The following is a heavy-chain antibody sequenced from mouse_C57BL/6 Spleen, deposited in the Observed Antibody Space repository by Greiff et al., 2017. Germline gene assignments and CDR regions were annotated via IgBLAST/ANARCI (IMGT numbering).Heavy chain of an antibody. CDR1: GYTFTDYY. CDR2: INPNNGGT. Sequence: VQLQQSGPELVKPGASVKISCKASGYTFTDYYMNWVKQSHGKSLEWIGDINPNNGGTSYNQKFKGKATLTVDKSASTAYMELRSLTSEDSAVYYCARTRELGFDYWGQGTTRTVSS. D-gene: IGHD4-1*01. J-gene: IGHJ2*01. V-gene: IGHV1-26*01. CDR3: ARTRELGFDY.